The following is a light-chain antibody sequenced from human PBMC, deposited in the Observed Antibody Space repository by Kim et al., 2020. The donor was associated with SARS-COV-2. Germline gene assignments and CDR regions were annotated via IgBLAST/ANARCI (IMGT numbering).Light chain of an antibody. J-gene: IGLJ3*02. V-gene: IGLV2-14*03. CDR1: SDDVGGYDY. Sequence: GQSITISCTGTSDDVGGYDYVAWYQQHPGKAPKRIIYDVTSRPTGVSNRFSGSKSGNTASLTISGLQPDDECDYYCSSFTDSNTWVFGGGTQLTVL. CDR2: DVT. CDR3: SSFTDSNTWV.